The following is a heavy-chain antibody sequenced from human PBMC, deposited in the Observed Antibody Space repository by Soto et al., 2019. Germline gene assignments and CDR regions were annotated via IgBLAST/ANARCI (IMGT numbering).Heavy chain of an antibody. CDR2: ISWNSGSI. J-gene: IGHJ5*02. CDR3: AKVAVSDGNWFDP. D-gene: IGHD3-16*02. CDR1: GFTFDDYA. Sequence: SCAASGFTFDDYAMHWVRQAPGKGLEWVSGISWNSGSIGYADSVKGRFTISRDNAKNSLYLQMNSLRAEDTALYYCAKVAVSDGNWFDPWGQGTLVTVSS. V-gene: IGHV3-9*01.